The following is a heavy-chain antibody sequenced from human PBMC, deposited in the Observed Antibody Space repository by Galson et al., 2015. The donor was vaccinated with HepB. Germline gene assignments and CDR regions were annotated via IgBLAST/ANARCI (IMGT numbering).Heavy chain of an antibody. D-gene: IGHD3-22*01. J-gene: IGHJ3*02. CDR3: ARSITMIVGEAFDI. V-gene: IGHV3-30*04. CDR1: GFTFSSYA. CDR2: ISYDGSNK. Sequence: SLRLSCAASGFTFSSYAMHWVRQAPGKGLEWVAVISYDGSNKYYADSVKGRFTISRDNSKDTLYLQMNSLRAEDTAVYYCARSITMIVGEAFDIWGQGTMVTVSS.